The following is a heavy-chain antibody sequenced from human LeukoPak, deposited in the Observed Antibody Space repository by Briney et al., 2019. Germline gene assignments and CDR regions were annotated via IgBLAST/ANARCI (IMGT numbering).Heavy chain of an antibody. CDR1: GFTFSTFP. CDR3: AKVVDIRANYWYYYMDV. J-gene: IGHJ6*03. CDR2: ISHDGRDT. Sequence: GGSLRLSCEASGFTFSTFPMHWVRQTPDKRLEWVAVISHDGRDTYYADSVKGRFTISRDNSKNTLYLQMNALRAEDTAIYYCAKVVDIRANYWYYYMDVWGKGTSVIVSS. V-gene: IGHV3-30*04. D-gene: IGHD2-15*01.